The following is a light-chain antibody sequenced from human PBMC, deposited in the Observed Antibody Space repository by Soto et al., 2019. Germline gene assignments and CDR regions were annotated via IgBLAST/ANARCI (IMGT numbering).Light chain of an antibody. CDR2: GAS. J-gene: IGKJ4*01. V-gene: IGKV3-15*01. Sequence: EIVMTQSPATLSVSPGERATLSCRASQSVSSNLAWYQQKPGQAPRLLIYGASTRATGIPARFSGSGSGTEFTLTISSLHSEDLAVYYCLQYNSWPPLTFGGGTKVEIK. CDR3: LQYNSWPPLT. CDR1: QSVSSN.